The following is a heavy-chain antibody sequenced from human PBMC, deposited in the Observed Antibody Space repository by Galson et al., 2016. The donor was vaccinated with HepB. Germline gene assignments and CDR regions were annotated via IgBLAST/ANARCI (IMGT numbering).Heavy chain of an antibody. Sequence: SETLSLTCSVSDGSISWIRQPPGKGLEWVVSIYYSGNIFYNPSLRSRLAISVDTSKNQFSLNLSSVTAADTAVYYCARHIMVTASGDSDYWYFDLWGRGTLVTVSS. J-gene: IGHJ2*01. CDR2: IYYSGNI. CDR1: DGSIS. D-gene: IGHD2-21*02. V-gene: IGHV4-39*01. CDR3: ARHIMVTASGDSDYWYFDL.